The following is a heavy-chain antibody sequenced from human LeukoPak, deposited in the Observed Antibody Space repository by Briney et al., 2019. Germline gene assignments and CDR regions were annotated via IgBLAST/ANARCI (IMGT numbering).Heavy chain of an antibody. CDR2: FYYAGST. J-gene: IGHJ4*02. CDR3: ARLPSAGHGYFED. V-gene: IGHV4-59*01. CDR1: GDSIRSFF. D-gene: IGHD4-17*01. Sequence: SETQSLTCTVSGDSIRSFFWSWIRQSPGKGLEWIGFFYYAGSTNYNPSLKSRVAISVDTSKNQLSLNLSSVTAADTALYYCARLPSAGHGYFEDWGQGALVTVSS.